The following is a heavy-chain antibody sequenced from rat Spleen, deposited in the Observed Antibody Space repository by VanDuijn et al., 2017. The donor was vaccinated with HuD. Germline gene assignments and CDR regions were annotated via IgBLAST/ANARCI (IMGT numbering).Heavy chain of an antibody. V-gene: IGHV5-50*01. Sequence: EVQLVESGGGLVLPGRSTKLSCVASGFTFSNYYMAWVRQAPKKGLEWIGMIYYDSSKMYYVDTVKGRFTISRDNSKNTLYLEMNSLRFEDTAMYYCVARNHDGSYYPVMDVWGQGAAVIVSS. J-gene: IGHJ4*01. CDR1: GFTFSNYY. CDR3: VARNHDGSYYPVMDV. CDR2: IYYDSSKM. D-gene: IGHD1-12*02.